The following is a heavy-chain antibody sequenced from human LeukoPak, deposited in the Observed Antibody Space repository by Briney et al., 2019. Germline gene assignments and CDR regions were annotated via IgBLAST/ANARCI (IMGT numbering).Heavy chain of an antibody. CDR2: IWYDGSSE. CDR1: GFTFSSFG. J-gene: IGHJ4*02. D-gene: IGHD3-9*01. CDR3: ARDSYDILTGYYSGPDY. V-gene: IGHV3-33*01. Sequence: GGSLRLSCAASGFTFSSFGMHWVRQAPGKGLEWVTLIWYDGSSEYYVDSVKGRFTISRDNSKNTLYLQINSLRAEDTAVYYCARDSYDILTGYYSGPDYWGQGTLVTVSS.